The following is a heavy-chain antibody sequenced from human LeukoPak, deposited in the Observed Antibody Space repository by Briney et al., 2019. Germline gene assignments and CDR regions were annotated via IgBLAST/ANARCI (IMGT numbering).Heavy chain of an antibody. V-gene: IGHV3-48*03. CDR3: VYIYTFGSSQFDY. Sequence: GGSLRLSCAASGFTFSNCEMNWVRQAPGKGLEWVSYISSSGSTIYYADSVKGRFTISRDNAKNSLYLQMNSLRAEDTAVYYCVYIYTFGSSQFDYWGQGTLVTVSS. J-gene: IGHJ4*02. CDR2: ISSSGSTI. D-gene: IGHD5-18*01. CDR1: GFTFSNCE.